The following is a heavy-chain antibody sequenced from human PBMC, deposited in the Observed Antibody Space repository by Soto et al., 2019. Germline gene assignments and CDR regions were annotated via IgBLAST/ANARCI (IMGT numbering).Heavy chain of an antibody. CDR3: ARGVRVSSLYYFDY. CDR1: GFTFSSYG. Sequence: GGSLRLSCAASGFTFSSYGMHWVRQAPGKGLEWVAVIWYDGSNKYYADSVKGRFTISRDNSKNTLYLQMNSLRAEDTAVYYCARGVRVSSLYYFDYWGQGTLVTVSS. D-gene: IGHD2-8*01. V-gene: IGHV3-33*01. CDR2: IWYDGSNK. J-gene: IGHJ4*02.